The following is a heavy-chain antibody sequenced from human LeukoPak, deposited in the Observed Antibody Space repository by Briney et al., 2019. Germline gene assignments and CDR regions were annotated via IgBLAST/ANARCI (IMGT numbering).Heavy chain of an antibody. CDR1: GFTFTRHW. J-gene: IGHJ4*02. V-gene: IGHV3-7*01. CDR2: MNLDGSEK. CDR3: ARDATYCTNGVCYTRFDY. D-gene: IGHD2-8*01. Sequence: GGSLRLSCAASGFTFTRHWMSWVREAPGKGLEWVARMNLDGSEKYYVDSVKGRFTISRDNAKTSLYLEMNSLRAEDTAVYYCARDATYCTNGVCYTRFDYWGQGTLATVSS.